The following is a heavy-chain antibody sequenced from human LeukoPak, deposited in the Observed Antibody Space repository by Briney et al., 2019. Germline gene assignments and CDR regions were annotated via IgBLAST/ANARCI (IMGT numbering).Heavy chain of an antibody. CDR2: ISSSGAYI. D-gene: IGHD2-21*02. CDR3: AREVAYCDDGCYSAEFDY. V-gene: IGHV3-21*01. Sequence: GGSLRLSCAASGFTFSTYSMNWVRQAPGKGLECVSSISSSGAYIYYADSVKGRFTISRDNAKKSLYLQMNSLRAEDTAIYYCAREVAYCDDGCYSAEFDYWGRGTLVTVSS. CDR1: GFTFSTYS. J-gene: IGHJ4*02.